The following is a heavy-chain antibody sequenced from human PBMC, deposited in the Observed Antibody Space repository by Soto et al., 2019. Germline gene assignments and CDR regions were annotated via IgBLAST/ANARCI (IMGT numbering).Heavy chain of an antibody. CDR1: CDSINNYY. J-gene: IGHJ5*02. CDR2: IYYSGRT. D-gene: IGHD5-12*01. CDR3: ARDWNSGYDP. Sequence: QVQLQESGPGLVKPSETLSLICTVSCDSINNYYWSWIRQPPGKGLEWIGYIYYSGRTDYNPSRKSRVTISVDTSKNQFSLKLSSVTAADTAVYYCARDWNSGYDPWGQGTLVTVSS. V-gene: IGHV4-59*01.